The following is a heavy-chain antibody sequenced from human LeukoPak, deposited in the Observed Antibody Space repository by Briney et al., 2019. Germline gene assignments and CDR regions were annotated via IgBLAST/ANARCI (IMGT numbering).Heavy chain of an antibody. CDR1: GFTFSSYG. Sequence: GGSLRLSCAASGFTFSSYGMHWVRQAPGKGLEGVAFIRYDGSNKYYADSVKGRFTISRDNSKNTLYLQMNSLRAEHTAVYYCAKDMGSGYSGYDYDYWGQGTLVTVSS. V-gene: IGHV3-30*02. CDR2: IRYDGSNK. J-gene: IGHJ4*02. D-gene: IGHD5-12*01. CDR3: AKDMGSGYSGYDYDY.